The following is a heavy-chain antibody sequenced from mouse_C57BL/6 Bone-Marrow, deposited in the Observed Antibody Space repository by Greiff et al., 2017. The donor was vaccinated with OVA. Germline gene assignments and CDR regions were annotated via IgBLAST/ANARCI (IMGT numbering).Heavy chain of an antibody. D-gene: IGHD1-1*01. CDR1: GFSLSTFGMG. J-gene: IGHJ1*03. Sequence: QVTLKESGPGILQPSQTLSLTCSFSGFSLSTFGMGVGWIRQPSGKGLEWLAHIWWDDAQYSNPALKRRLTISKDTSKNQVFLKIANVDTADTATYYCARIIYYGSYCYFDVWGTGTTVTVSS. CDR3: ARIIYYGSYCYFDV. V-gene: IGHV8-8*01. CDR2: IWWDDAQ.